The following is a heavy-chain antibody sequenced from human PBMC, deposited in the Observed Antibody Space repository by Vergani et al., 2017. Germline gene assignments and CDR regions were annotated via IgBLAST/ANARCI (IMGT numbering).Heavy chain of an antibody. D-gene: IGHD3-3*01. J-gene: IGHJ5*02. CDR1: GFTFNECW. Sequence: EVELVESGGGLVQPGGSLRLSCAASGFTFNECWMHWARQVPGKGLVWVSGMNGDGDTISYADSVKGRFTISRDNAKNTLFLQMNSLRAEDTAVYYCARARKFRFGVVCENWFDPWGQGTLVTVSS. V-gene: IGHV3-74*01. CDR2: MNGDGDTI. CDR3: ARARKFRFGVVCENWFDP.